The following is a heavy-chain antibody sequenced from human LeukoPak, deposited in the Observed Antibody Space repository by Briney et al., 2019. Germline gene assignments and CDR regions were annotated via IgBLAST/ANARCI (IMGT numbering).Heavy chain of an antibody. CDR3: ARSGVRGYYYYGMDV. D-gene: IGHD3-10*01. V-gene: IGHV2-70*11. J-gene: IGHJ6*02. Sequence: SGPTLVKPTQALTLTCSFSGFSLRTGGVGVGWIRQPPGKALEWLARIDWDDDKYYSTSLKTRLTISKDTSKNQVVLTMTNMDPVDTATYYCARSGVRGYYYYGMDVWGQGTTVTVSS. CDR2: IDWDDDK. CDR1: GFSLRTGGVG.